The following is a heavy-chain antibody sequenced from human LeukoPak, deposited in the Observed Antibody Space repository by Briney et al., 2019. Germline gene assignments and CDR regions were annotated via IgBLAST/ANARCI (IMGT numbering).Heavy chain of an antibody. D-gene: IGHD5-24*01. J-gene: IGHJ6*02. CDR2: IWYDGSNK. CDR3: ARALPIYYYYGMDV. CDR1: GFTFSSYG. V-gene: IGHV3-33*01. Sequence: GRSLRLSCAASGFTFSSYGMHWVRQAPGKGLEWVAVIWYDGSNKYYADSVTGRFTISRDNSKNTLYLQMNSLRAEDTAVYYCARALPIYYYYGMDVWGQGTTVTVSS.